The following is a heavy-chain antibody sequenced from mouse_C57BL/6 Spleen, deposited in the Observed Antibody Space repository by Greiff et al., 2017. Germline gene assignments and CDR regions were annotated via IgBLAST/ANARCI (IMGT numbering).Heavy chain of an antibody. CDR2: ISYSGSP. J-gene: IGHJ4*01. V-gene: IGHV3-1*01. CDR3: ARADDYYAMDY. Sequence: VQLKESGPGMVKPSQSLSLTCTVTGYSITSGYDWHWIRHFPGNKLEWMGYISYSGSPNYNPSLKSRISITHDTSKNHFFLKLNSVTTEDTATYYCARADDYYAMDYWGQGTSVTVSS. CDR1: GYSITSGYD.